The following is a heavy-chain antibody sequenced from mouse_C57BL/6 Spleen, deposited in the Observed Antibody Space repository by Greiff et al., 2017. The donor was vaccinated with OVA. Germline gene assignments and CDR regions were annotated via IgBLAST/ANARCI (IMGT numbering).Heavy chain of an antibody. J-gene: IGHJ2*01. V-gene: IGHV1-19*01. CDR2: INPYNGGT. Sequence: EVQLQQSGPVLVKPGASVKMSCKASGYTFTDYYMNWVKQSHGKSLEWIGVINPYNGGTSYNQKFKGKATLTVDKSSSTAYMELNSLTSEDSAVYYCARYDFDDGRYFDYWGQGTTLTVSS. CDR3: ARYDFDDGRYFDY. CDR1: GYTFTDYY. D-gene: IGHD2-4*01.